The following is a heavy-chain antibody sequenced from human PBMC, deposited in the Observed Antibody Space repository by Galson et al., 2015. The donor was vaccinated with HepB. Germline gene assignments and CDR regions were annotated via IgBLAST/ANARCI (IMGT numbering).Heavy chain of an antibody. CDR1: GFNFSDYY. V-gene: IGHV3-11*06. CDR2: ISSSSRNT. Sequence: SLRLSCAASGFNFSDYYMSWIRQAPGKGLEWVSYISSSSRNTQYADSVKGRFTISRDNVKNSLFLQMNSLRVEDTAVYYCTREPGGETRLDYWGQGTLVSVSS. CDR3: TREPGGETRLDY. D-gene: IGHD3-10*01. J-gene: IGHJ4*02.